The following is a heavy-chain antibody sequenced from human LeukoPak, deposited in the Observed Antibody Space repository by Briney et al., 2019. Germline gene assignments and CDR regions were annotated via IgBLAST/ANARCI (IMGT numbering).Heavy chain of an antibody. CDR3: AREGGRDAFDI. Sequence: GGSLRLSCAASGFTVSSNYMSWVRQAPGKGLELVSVIYSGGSTYYADSVKGRFTISRDNSKNTLYLQMNSLRAEDTAVYYCAREGGRDAFDIWGQGTMVTVSS. J-gene: IGHJ3*02. V-gene: IGHV3-66*02. CDR1: GFTVSSNY. CDR2: IYSGGST. D-gene: IGHD3-16*01.